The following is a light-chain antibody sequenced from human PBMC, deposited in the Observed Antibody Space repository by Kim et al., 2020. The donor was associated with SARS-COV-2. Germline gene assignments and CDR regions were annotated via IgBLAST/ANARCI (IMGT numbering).Light chain of an antibody. CDR2: DVS. Sequence: EIVLTQSPVTLSVSPGERVTLSCRASQDVKTLLAWYQQKPGQAPRLVMYDVSKRAAGVPGRFSGSGSGTDFALTINSLEPEDLAVYFCQQRADWPITFGQGTRLEIK. CDR1: QDVKTL. V-gene: IGKV3-11*01. CDR3: QQRADWPIT. J-gene: IGKJ5*01.